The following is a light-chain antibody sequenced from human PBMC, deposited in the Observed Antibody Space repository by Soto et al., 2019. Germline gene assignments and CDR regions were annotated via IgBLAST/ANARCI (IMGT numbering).Light chain of an antibody. CDR3: QQRNNWPWT. CDR2: DAS. V-gene: IGKV3-11*01. CDR1: QSVYNY. Sequence: EIVLTESPATLSLSPGARATLSCRASQSVYNYLAGYQLKPGQDPRLLIYDASNRATGIPARFGASGSGTDFTLTISSLEPEDFAFYYCQQRNNWPWTFGQGTKVDIK. J-gene: IGKJ1*01.